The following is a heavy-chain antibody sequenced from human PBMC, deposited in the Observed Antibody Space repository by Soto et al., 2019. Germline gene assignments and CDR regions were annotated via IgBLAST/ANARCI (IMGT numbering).Heavy chain of an antibody. J-gene: IGHJ4*02. Sequence: PGGSLRLSCQGSGFNFDNYGMHWVRQAPGKGLEWVAVITYDGSFQYYADSVKGRFTISRDNSKNTLSLHLNTLKPEDTAVYHCAKDRVGGTFYTPLAFWGQGTLVTVSS. CDR1: GFNFDNYG. CDR3: AKDRVGGTFYTPLAF. CDR2: ITYDGSFQ. D-gene: IGHD1-7*01. V-gene: IGHV3-30*18.